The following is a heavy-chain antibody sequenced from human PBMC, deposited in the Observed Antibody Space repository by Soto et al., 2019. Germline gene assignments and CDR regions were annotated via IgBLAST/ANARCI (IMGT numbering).Heavy chain of an antibody. Sequence: SETLSLTCSVSGGSISSRDWWTWVRQAPGKGLERIGKIYHGGGTNFSPSLRGRVNISIDKSRKFFSLTLNSVTAADTAIYFCATGNVDSMLESWGRGTLVTVSS. CDR2: IYHGGGT. D-gene: IGHD3-3*01. V-gene: IGHV4-4*02. J-gene: IGHJ4*02. CDR1: GGSISSRDW. CDR3: ATGNVDSMLES.